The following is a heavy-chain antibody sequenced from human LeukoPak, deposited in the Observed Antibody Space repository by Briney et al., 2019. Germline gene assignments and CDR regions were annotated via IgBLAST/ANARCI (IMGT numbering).Heavy chain of an antibody. V-gene: IGHV1-46*01. J-gene: IGHJ4*02. D-gene: IGHD2-2*01. CDR3: AREGPYCSGTSCYGGFDY. CDR1: GYTFTSHY. Sequence: GASVKVSCKAPGYTFTSHYMHWVRQATGQGLEWMGIINPNGGNTGYAQKFQGRVTMTRDTSTSTVYMELSSLRSEDTAVYYCAREGPYCSGTSCYGGFDYWGQGTLVTVSS. CDR2: INPNGGNT.